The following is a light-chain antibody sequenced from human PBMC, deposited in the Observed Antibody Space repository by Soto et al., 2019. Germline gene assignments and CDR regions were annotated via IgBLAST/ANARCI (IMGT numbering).Light chain of an antibody. CDR1: SSNIGAGYD. J-gene: IGLJ1*01. CDR2: ANS. V-gene: IGLV1-40*01. CDR3: AAWDDNLNAYV. Sequence: QSVLTQPPSVSGAPGQRVTISCTGSSSNIGAGYDVHWYQQLPGTAPKLLIYANSNRPSGVPDRFSGSKSGTSASLAITGLQAEDEADYYCAAWDDNLNAYVFGSGTKLTVL.